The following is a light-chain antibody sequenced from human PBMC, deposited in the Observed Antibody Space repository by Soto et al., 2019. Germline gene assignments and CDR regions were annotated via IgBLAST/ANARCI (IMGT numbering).Light chain of an antibody. CDR1: QSVSGSY. J-gene: IGKJ4*01. Sequence: IVLTQFPATLPSSPGERATISRTSSQSVSGSYLAWYQQKPGQAPRILIYDASSRATGIPDRFSGSGSGTDFTLTISRLEPEDFAVYYCQQSGNSPLTFGRGTQLDIK. CDR2: DAS. CDR3: QQSGNSPLT. V-gene: IGKV3-20*01.